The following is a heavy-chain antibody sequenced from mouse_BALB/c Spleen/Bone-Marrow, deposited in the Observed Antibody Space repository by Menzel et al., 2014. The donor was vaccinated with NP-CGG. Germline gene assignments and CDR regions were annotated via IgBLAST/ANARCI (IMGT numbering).Heavy chain of an antibody. CDR1: GYTFTSYW. CDR2: IDPSDSET. V-gene: IGHV1-61*01. J-gene: IGHJ2*01. Sequence: VHLVESGAELVRPGTPVKLSCKASGYTFTSYWMNWVKQRPGRGLEWIGRIDPSDSETHYNQKFKDKATLTVDKSSSTAYIQLSSLTSEDSAVYYRARWGAYFDYWGQGTTLTVSS. CDR3: ARWGAYFDY.